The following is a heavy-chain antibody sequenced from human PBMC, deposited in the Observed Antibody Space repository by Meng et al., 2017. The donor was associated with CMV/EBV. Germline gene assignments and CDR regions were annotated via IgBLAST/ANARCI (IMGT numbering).Heavy chain of an antibody. J-gene: IGHJ4*02. V-gene: IGHV1-69*12. CDR2: IIPIFGTA. CDR1: GGTLSSYA. Sequence: QGQMVGAGAGGKEAGSPVKVSCKASGGTLSSYAISWVRQAPGQGLEWMGGIIPIFGTANYAQKSQGRVTITADESTSTAYMELSSLRSEDTAVYYCARGSGAGTTWSYFDYWGQGTLVTVSS. D-gene: IGHD1-7*01. CDR3: ARGSGAGTTWSYFDY.